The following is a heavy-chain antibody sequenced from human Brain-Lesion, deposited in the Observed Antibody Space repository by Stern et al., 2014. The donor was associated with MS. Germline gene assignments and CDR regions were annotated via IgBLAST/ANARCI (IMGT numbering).Heavy chain of an antibody. D-gene: IGHD3-3*01. CDR3: ARVYNTIYGIVTQRGSGMDV. CDR2: IKEDGTEK. J-gene: IGHJ6*02. Sequence: EVQLVQSGGGLVQPGGSLTISCTAAGFTFGNYWMTWVRQAPGKRLEWAANIKEDGTEKNYVDSVKGRFTISRDNARNSLYLQMNSLRVEDTALYYCARVYNTIYGIVTQRGSGMDVWGQGTTVIVSS. CDR1: GFTFGNYW. V-gene: IGHV3-7*01.